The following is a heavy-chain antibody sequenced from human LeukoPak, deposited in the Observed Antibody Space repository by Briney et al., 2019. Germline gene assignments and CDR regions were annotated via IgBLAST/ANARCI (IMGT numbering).Heavy chain of an antibody. D-gene: IGHD5-18*01. CDR3: ARDREYSYGYDY. CDR1: GFTFSTYA. V-gene: IGHV3-30*04. CDR2: ISYDGSNK. J-gene: IGHJ4*02. Sequence: GGSLRLSCAASGFTFSTYAMHWVRQAPGKGLEWVALISYDGSNKYYADSVKGRFTISRDNSKNTLCLQMNSLRAEDTAVYYCARDREYSYGYDYRGQGTLVTVSS.